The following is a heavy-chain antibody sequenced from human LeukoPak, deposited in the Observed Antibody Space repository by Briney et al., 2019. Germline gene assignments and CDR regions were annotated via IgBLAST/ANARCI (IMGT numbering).Heavy chain of an antibody. CDR2: IYPGDSDT. Sequence: GESLKISCKGSGYTFTNYWIGLVRQMPGKGLEWMGIIYPGDSDTRYSPSFQGQVTISADKSISTSYLQWSSLKASDTAMYYCARHIGYNYANPFDNWGQGTLVTVSS. D-gene: IGHD5-18*01. V-gene: IGHV5-51*01. CDR1: GYTFTNYW. J-gene: IGHJ4*02. CDR3: ARHIGYNYANPFDN.